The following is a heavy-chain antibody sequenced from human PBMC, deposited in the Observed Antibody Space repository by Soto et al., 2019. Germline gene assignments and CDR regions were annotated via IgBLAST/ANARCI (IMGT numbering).Heavy chain of an antibody. CDR1: GGSISSYY. J-gene: IGHJ4*02. CDR2: IYTSGST. CDR3: ARGNHDSSGYYSLHYFDY. D-gene: IGHD3-22*01. Sequence: SETLSLTCTVSGGSISSYYWSWIRQPAGKGLEWIGRIYTSGSTNYNPSLESRVTMSVDTSKNQFSLKLSSVTAADTAVYYCARGNHDSSGYYSLHYFDYWGQGILVTVSS. V-gene: IGHV4-4*07.